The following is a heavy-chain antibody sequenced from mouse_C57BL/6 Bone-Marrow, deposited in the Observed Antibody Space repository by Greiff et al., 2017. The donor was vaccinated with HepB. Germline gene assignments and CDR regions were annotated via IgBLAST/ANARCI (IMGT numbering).Heavy chain of an antibody. J-gene: IGHJ2*01. D-gene: IGHD1-1*01. CDR2: IYPRDGST. V-gene: IGHV1-85*01. Sequence: VMLVESGPELVKPGASVKLSCKASGYTFTSYDINWVKQRPGQGLEWIGWIYPRDGSTKYNEKFKGKATLTVDTSSSTAYMELHSLTSEDSAVYFCARPIATVVATHDYWGQGTTLTVSS. CDR3: ARPIATVVATHDY. CDR1: GYTFTSYD.